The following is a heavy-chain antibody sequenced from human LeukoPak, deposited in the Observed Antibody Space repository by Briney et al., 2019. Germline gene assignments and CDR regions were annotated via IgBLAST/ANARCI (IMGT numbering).Heavy chain of an antibody. CDR2: IYYRGST. D-gene: IGHD6-13*01. J-gene: IGHJ3*02. V-gene: IGHV4-59*01. Sequence: SETLSLTCTVSGGSISSYYWTWIRQPPGKGLEWIGYIYYRGSTNYNPSLKSRVTISVDTSKNQFSLKLSSVTAADTAVYYCARDSSSSWYYVGAFDIWGQGTMVTVSS. CDR1: GGSISSYY. CDR3: ARDSSSSWYYVGAFDI.